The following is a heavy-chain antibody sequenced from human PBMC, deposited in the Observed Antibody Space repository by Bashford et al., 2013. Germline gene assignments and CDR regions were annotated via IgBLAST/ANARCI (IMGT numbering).Heavy chain of an antibody. D-gene: IGHD2-15*01. V-gene: IGHV1-2*04. CDR2: INPNSGAT. Sequence: ASVKVSCKASGYTFSGYYIHWVRQAPGQGLEWMGRINPNSGATDYVQKFHGWVTVTWDTSISTAYLELSRLRSDDTAVYYCATDSSMGCSGAGCLPGYSYGMDVWGQGTTVTVSS. J-gene: IGHJ6*02. CDR1: GYTFSGYY. CDR3: ATDSSMGCSGAGCLPGYSYGMDV.